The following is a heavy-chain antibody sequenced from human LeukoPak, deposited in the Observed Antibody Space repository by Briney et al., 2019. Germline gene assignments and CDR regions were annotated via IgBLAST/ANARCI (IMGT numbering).Heavy chain of an antibody. Sequence: SVKVSCKASGGTFSSYAISWVRQAPGRGLEWMGGIIPIFGTANYAQKFQGRVTITADESTSTAYMELSSLRSEDTAVYYCARDRQAGLRLGELSLWGQGTLVTVSS. CDR3: ARDRQAGLRLGELSL. D-gene: IGHD3-16*02. CDR2: IIPIFGTA. V-gene: IGHV1-69*01. CDR1: GGTFSSYA. J-gene: IGHJ4*02.